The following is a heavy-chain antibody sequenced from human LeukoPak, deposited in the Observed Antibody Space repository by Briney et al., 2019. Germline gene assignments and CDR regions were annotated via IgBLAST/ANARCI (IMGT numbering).Heavy chain of an antibody. D-gene: IGHD2-15*01. V-gene: IGHV1-18*01. CDR3: ARVTLYCSGGSCSYYFDY. CDR2: ISAYNGNT. Sequence: GASVKVSCKASGYTFTSYGISWVRQAPGQGLEWMGWISAYNGNTNYAQKLQGRVTMTTDTSTSTAYMELRSLRSDDTAVYYCARVTLYCSGGSCSYYFDYWGQGTLVTVSS. CDR1: GYTFTSYG. J-gene: IGHJ4*02.